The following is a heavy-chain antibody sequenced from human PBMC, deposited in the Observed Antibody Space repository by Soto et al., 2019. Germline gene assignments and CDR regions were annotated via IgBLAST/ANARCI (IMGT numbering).Heavy chain of an antibody. D-gene: IGHD3-10*01. CDR3: ARSQAHYGSGSYFFYYYGMAV. V-gene: IGHV4-59*08. J-gene: IGHJ6*02. CDR2: IYYSGST. CDR1: GGSISSYY. Sequence: SETLSLTCTVSGGSISSYYWSWIRQPPGKGLEWIGYIYYSGSTNYNPSLKSRVTISVDTSKNQFSLKLSSVTAADTAVYYCARSQAHYGSGSYFFYYYGMAVWGQGTTVTVSS.